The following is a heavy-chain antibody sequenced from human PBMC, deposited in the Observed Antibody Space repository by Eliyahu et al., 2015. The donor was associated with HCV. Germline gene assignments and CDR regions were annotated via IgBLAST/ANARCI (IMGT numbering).Heavy chain of an antibody. V-gene: IGHV5-10-1*03. Sequence: EVQLVQSGAEVKKPGESLRISCKGSGYSFTSYWISWVRPDPGKSPGWRGGGVILVTLIPTTPXPSFQGHVTISADKSISTAYLQWSSLKASDTAMYYCARRGVDTAMAVLYGMDVWGQGTTVTVSS. J-gene: IGHJ6*02. D-gene: IGHD5-18*01. CDR1: GYSFTSYW. CDR2: VILVTLIP. CDR3: ARRGVDTAMAVLYGMDV.